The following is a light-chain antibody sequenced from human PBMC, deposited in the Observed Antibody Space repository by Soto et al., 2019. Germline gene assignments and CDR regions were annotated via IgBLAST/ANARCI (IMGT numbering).Light chain of an antibody. CDR3: NQYASSPLT. CDR2: DAI. CDR1: QSVARNL. J-gene: IGKJ2*01. Sequence: EIVLTQSPGTLSLSPGERATLSCRASQSVARNLLAWFQQRPGQPPRLLIFDAIGRTTGIPSRFSGSGSATDFTLTINRLEHEDFAVYYCNQYASSPLTFGQGTKLEIK. V-gene: IGKV3-20*01.